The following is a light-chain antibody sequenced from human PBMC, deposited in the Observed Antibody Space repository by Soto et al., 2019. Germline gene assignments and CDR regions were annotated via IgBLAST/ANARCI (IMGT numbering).Light chain of an antibody. Sequence: DIVMTQSPDSLAVSLGERATINCKSSQSVLYSSNNKNYLAWYQQKPGQTPNLLIYWASTRESGVPDRFSGSGSGTDFTLTISSLQAEDVAVYYCQQNYSTPHTFGQGTRLEIK. J-gene: IGKJ2*01. CDR2: WAS. CDR1: QSVLYSSNNKNY. V-gene: IGKV4-1*01. CDR3: QQNYSTPHT.